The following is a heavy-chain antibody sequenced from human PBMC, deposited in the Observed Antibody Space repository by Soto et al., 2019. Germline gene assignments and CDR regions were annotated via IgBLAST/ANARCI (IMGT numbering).Heavy chain of an antibody. CDR3: ARDPLSSFAMDV. CDR1: GDTFSSYA. CDR2: IIPTFGRT. D-gene: IGHD3-10*02. Sequence: SVKVSCKASGDTFSSYAISWVRQAPGKGLEWLGKIIPTFGRTNYAQKFQGRLTISADDSTSTAYMELSSLVSEDTAVYYCARDPLSSFAMDVWGQGTTVTVSS. V-gene: IGHV1-69*13. J-gene: IGHJ6*02.